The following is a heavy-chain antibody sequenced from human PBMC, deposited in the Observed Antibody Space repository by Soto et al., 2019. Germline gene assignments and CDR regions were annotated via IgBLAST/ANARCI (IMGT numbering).Heavy chain of an antibody. CDR3: ARVGGEAVAGPNDY. J-gene: IGHJ4*02. V-gene: IGHV3-21*01. CDR1: GFTSSSYS. Sequence: XGALKVSFAAAGFTSSSYSMNWVRQAPGKGLDWVSSISSSSSYIYYADSVKGRFTISRDNAKNSLYLQMNSLRAEDTAVYYCARVGGEAVAGPNDYWGQGNLVTVSS. CDR2: ISSSSSYI. D-gene: IGHD6-19*01.